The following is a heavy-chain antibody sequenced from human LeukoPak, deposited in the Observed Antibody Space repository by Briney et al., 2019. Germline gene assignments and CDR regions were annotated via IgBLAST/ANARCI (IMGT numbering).Heavy chain of an antibody. CDR3: ARVVGNWFDP. J-gene: IGHJ5*02. V-gene: IGHV4-39*07. Sequence: SETLSLTCTVSGGSISSSPYYWGWIRQPPGKGLEWIGSIYYSGSTYYNPSLKSRVTISVDTSKNQFSLKLSSVTAADTAVYYRARVVGNWFDPWGQGTLVTVSS. CDR2: IYYSGST. CDR1: GGSISSSPYY.